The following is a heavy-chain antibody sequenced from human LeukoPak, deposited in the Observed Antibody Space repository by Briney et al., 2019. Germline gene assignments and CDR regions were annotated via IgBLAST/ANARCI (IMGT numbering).Heavy chain of an antibody. CDR1: GFTFSYYE. V-gene: IGHV3-48*03. J-gene: IGHJ6*03. CDR2: INKNGSII. CDR3: ARSELGYNYYYMDV. Sequence: GGSLRLSCAASGFTFSYYEMNWVRQAPGKGLEWISYINKNGSIIYYADSVKGRFTISRDNAKKSLYLQMNSLRAEDTAVYYCARSELGYNYYYMDVWGKGTTVTISS. D-gene: IGHD3-10*01.